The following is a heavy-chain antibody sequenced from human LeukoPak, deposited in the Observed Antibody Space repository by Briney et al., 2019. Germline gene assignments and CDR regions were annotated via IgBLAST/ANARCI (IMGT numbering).Heavy chain of an antibody. CDR1: GVTFSIYW. D-gene: IGHD6-19*01. CDR3: ARQLSGWYDSDPY. J-gene: IGHJ4*02. V-gene: IGHV3-7*05. Sequence: PGGSLRLSCAASGVTFSIYWMHWLRQAPGKGLEWVANIKEDGSRNHYVDSVKGRFTISRDNAKSSLYLQMNSLRVEDTAVYYCARQLSGWYDSDPYWGQGTLVTVSS. CDR2: IKEDGSRN.